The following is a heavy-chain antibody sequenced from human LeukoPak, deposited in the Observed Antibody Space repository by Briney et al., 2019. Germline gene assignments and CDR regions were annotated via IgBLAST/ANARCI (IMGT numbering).Heavy chain of an antibody. CDR3: ARHDVPGSTSLTTFQH. J-gene: IGHJ1*01. D-gene: IGHD1-26*01. CDR1: GGSISNTLYY. V-gene: IGHV4-39*01. CDR2: IYYSGNT. Sequence: SETLSLTCTVSGGSISNTLYYWGWFRQPPGKGLEWIGSIYYSGNTNYNPSLKSRVTISVDTSKNQFSLKLSSVTAADTAVYYCARHDVPGSTSLTTFQHWGQGTLVTVSS.